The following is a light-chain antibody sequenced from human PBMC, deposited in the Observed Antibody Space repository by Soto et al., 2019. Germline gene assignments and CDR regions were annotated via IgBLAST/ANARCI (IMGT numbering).Light chain of an antibody. J-gene: IGKJ1*01. CDR2: ATS. V-gene: IGKV1-27*01. Sequence: DIQMTQSPSTLSGSVGDRVTITCRASQTISSWLAWYQQKPGKVPKLLISATSTLQSGVPSRFSGSGSGTDFTLTITSLQPEDGATYYCQRYNSVPPAFGQGTKVEIK. CDR3: QRYNSVPPA. CDR1: QTISSW.